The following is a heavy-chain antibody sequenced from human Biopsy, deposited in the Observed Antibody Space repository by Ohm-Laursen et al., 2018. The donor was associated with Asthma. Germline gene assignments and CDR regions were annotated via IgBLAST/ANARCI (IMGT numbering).Heavy chain of an antibody. J-gene: IGHJ3*02. CDR2: ISYDGSNK. CDR3: VRDGTDDAFDI. V-gene: IGHV3-30*03. Sequence: SLRLSCVASGFTFSSYGMHWVRPAPGKGLDWVACISYDGSNKYYADSVKGRSTISRDNSKNTLDLQVNSLREEDTAVYYCVRDGTDDAFDIWGQGTVVSVSS. D-gene: IGHD1-1*01. CDR1: GFTFSSYG.